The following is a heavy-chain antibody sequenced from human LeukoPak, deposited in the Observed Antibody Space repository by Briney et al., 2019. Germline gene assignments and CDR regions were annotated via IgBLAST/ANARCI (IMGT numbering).Heavy chain of an antibody. D-gene: IGHD3-22*01. J-gene: IGHJ4*02. CDR2: ISSSSYI. V-gene: IGHV3-21*01. CDR3: ARDSSGEPRGDFDY. Sequence: PGGSLRLSCAASGFTFSSYSMNWVRQAPGKGLEWVSSISSSSYIYYADSVKGRFTISRDNAKNSLYLQMNSLRAEDTAVYYCARDSSGEPRGDFDYWGQGTLITVSS. CDR1: GFTFSSYS.